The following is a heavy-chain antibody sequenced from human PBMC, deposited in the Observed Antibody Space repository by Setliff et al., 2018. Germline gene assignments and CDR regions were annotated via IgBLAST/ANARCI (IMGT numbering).Heavy chain of an antibody. Sequence: PGESLKISCQASGYSFCTFWIGWVRQMPGKGLEWMGIIYPGDSDTRYSPSFQGQVTISADKSINTAYLQWSSLKASDTAIYYCARVGPLTDDAFDIWGQGTMVTVSS. CDR2: IYPGDSDT. V-gene: IGHV5-51*01. D-gene: IGHD1-26*01. CDR3: ARVGPLTDDAFDI. CDR1: GYSFCTFW. J-gene: IGHJ3*02.